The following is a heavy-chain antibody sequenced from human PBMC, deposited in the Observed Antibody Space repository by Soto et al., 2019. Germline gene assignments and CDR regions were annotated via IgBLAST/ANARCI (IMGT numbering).Heavy chain of an antibody. D-gene: IGHD6-6*01. Sequence: QITLKESGPTLVKPTQTLTLTCTFSGFSLSTSGVGVGRIRQPPGKALEWLALIYWDDDKRYSPSLKSRLTITKDTSKNQVVLTMTNMDPVDTATYYCVGSSSAARGYYFDYWGQGTLVTVSS. CDR2: IYWDDDK. CDR1: GFSLSTSGVG. CDR3: VGSSSAARGYYFDY. V-gene: IGHV2-5*02. J-gene: IGHJ4*02.